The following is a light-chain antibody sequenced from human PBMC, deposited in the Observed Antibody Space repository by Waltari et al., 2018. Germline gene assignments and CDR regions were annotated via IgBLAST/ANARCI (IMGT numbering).Light chain of an antibody. V-gene: IGKV1-12*01. CDR1: QAISSW. Sequence: DIQMTQSPSSVSASVGDRVTITCRASQAISSWLAWYQQKPGKAPKLLIYGASSLPSGVPSRFSGSGFGTDFTLTISSLQPEDFATYFCQQFDTFPLTFGQGTRLEIK. CDR3: QQFDTFPLT. CDR2: GAS. J-gene: IGKJ5*01.